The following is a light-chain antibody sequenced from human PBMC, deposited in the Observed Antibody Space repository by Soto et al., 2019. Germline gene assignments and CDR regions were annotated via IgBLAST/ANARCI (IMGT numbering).Light chain of an antibody. V-gene: IGKV1-5*01. CDR1: HSIDTW. CDR3: HQYKSYTPYT. Sequence: PSALSASLGDRVTITCRASHSIDTWLAWYQQRPGKAPNLLIYDASSLASGAPSRFSGGGSGTEFTLTISNLQPDDFGTYYCHQYKSYTPYTIGQGTKVEIK. J-gene: IGKJ2*01. CDR2: DAS.